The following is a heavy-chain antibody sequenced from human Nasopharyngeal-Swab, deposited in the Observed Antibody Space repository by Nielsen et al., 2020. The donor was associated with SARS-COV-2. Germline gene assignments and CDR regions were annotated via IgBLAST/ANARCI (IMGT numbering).Heavy chain of an antibody. CDR1: GFTFTSSA. V-gene: IGHV1-58*01. Sequence: SVKVSCKASGFTFTSSAVQWVRQARGQRLEWIGWIVVGSGNTNYAQKFQERVTITRDMSTSTAYMELSSLRSEDTAVYYCAADQGVQGARGDYWGQGTLVTV. J-gene: IGHJ4*02. CDR3: AADQGVQGARGDY. CDR2: IVVGSGNT. D-gene: IGHD3-10*01.